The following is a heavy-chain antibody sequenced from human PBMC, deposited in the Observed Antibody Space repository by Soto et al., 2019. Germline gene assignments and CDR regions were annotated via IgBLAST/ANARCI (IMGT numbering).Heavy chain of an antibody. CDR3: ARASLIAARYNWFDP. Sequence: GASVKVSCKASGGTFSSYAISWVRQAPGQGLEWMGGIIPIFGTANYAQKFQGRVTITADKSTSTAYMELSSLRSEDTAVYYCARASLIAARYNWFDPWGQGTLVTVSS. CDR2: IIPIFGTA. J-gene: IGHJ5*02. CDR1: GGTFSSYA. D-gene: IGHD6-25*01. V-gene: IGHV1-69*06.